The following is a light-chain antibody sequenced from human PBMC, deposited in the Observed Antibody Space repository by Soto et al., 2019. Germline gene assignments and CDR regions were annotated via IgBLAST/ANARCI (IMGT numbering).Light chain of an antibody. CDR3: QQYDNWPSVT. V-gene: IGKV3-15*01. CDR2: GTS. Sequence: TQSPGTLSVSPGERATLSCRASQSVGRSLAWYQQKPGQAPRLLIYGTSARATGIPATFSGSGSGTEFTLTISSLQSEDFAIYYCQQYDNWPSVTFGGGTKVDIK. CDR1: QSVGRS. J-gene: IGKJ4*01.